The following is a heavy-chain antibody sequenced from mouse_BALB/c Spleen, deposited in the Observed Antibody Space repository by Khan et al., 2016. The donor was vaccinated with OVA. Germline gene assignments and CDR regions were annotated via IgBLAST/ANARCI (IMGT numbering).Heavy chain of an antibody. V-gene: IGHV1-20*02. D-gene: IGHD1-1*01. CDR3: ARTYGSDFDY. CDR2: INPHIGET. Sequence: VQLQQSGPELVKPGASVKISCKASGYSFTGYFMNWVMQSHGKSLEWIGRINPHIGETFYNQKFRDKATLTVDESSSTAHMELRSLASEDSAVYYCARTYGSDFDYWDQGTTLTVSS. CDR1: GYSFTGYF. J-gene: IGHJ2*01.